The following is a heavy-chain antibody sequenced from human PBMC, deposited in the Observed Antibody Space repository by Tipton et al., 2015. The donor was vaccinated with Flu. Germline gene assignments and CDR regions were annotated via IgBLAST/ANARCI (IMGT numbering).Heavy chain of an antibody. Sequence: TLSLTCTVSGYSISSGYYWGWIRQPPGKGLEWIGTIYHLGSPYYNPSLKSRLTISVDTSKNQFSLRLTSVTAADTAVYYCAKLVYFDSSGYYRYYFDYWGQGTLVTVST. CDR2: IYHLGSP. J-gene: IGHJ4*02. D-gene: IGHD3-22*01. CDR3: AKLVYFDSSGYYRYYFDY. V-gene: IGHV4-38-2*02. CDR1: GYSISSGYY.